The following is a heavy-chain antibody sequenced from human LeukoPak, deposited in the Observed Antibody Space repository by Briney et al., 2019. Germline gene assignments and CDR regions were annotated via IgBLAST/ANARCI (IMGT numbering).Heavy chain of an antibody. D-gene: IGHD3-3*02. CDR2: INPNSGGT. V-gene: IGHV1-2*02. Sequence: ASVKVSCKASGYTFTGYYMHWVRQAPGQGLEWMGWINPNSGGTNYAQKFQGRVTMTRDTSISTAYMELSRLRSDDTAVYYCARDLRGIREPNDYWGQGTLVTVSS. J-gene: IGHJ4*02. CDR1: GYTFTGYY. CDR3: ARDLRGIREPNDY.